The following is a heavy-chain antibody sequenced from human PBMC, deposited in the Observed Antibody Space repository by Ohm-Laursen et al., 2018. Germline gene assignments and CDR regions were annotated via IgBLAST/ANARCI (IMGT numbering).Heavy chain of an antibody. CDR3: ANSPGSGIAVAGTLIN. J-gene: IGHJ4*02. D-gene: IGHD6-19*01. V-gene: IGHV3-23*01. Sequence: SLRLSCTASGFTFSSYAMSWVRQAPGKGLEWVSAISGSGGSTYYADSVKGRFTISRDNSKNTLYLQMNSLRAEDTAVYYCANSPGSGIAVAGTLINWGQGTLVTVSS. CDR1: GFTFSSYA. CDR2: ISGSGGST.